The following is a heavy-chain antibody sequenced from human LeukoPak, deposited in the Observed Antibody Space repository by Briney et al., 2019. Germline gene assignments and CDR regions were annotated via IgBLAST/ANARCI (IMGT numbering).Heavy chain of an antibody. D-gene: IGHD4-17*01. J-gene: IGHJ3*02. CDR3: ARDLITVAKGFDI. CDR1: AGSFSSHY. Sequence: PSETLSLTCTVSAGSFSSHYWSWIRQPPGKGLEWIGYISYIGSTNYNPSLNSRVTISIDTSKNQFSLKLSSVTAADTAVYYCARDLITVAKGFDIWGQGTMVSVSS. V-gene: IGHV4-59*11. CDR2: ISYIGST.